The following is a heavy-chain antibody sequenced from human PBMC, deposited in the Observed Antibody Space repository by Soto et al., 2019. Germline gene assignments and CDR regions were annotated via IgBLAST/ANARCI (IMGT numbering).Heavy chain of an antibody. V-gene: IGHV4-39*01. Sequence: PSETLSLTCTVSGGSISXXXXXXXXXRQPPGKGLEWIGSIYYSGSTYYHPSVKSRVTISVDTSKNQFSLNLTSVTAADTALYYCARSRYSHYVDYWGQGILVTVSS. CDR2: IYYSGST. CDR1: GGSISXXXXX. CDR3: ARSRYSHYVDY. D-gene: IGHD5-18*01. J-gene: IGHJ4*02.